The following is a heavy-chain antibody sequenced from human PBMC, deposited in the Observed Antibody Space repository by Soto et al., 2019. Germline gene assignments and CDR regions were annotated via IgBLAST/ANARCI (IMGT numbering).Heavy chain of an antibody. J-gene: IGHJ4*02. CDR3: ARVELWLVKTGYFDY. Sequence: SQTLSLTCAISGDSVSSNSAAWNWIRQSPSRGLEWLGRTYYRSKWYNDYAVSVKSRITINPDTSKNQFSLQLNSVTPEDTAVYYCARVELWLVKTGYFDYWCQGTLVTVS. D-gene: IGHD6-19*01. CDR1: GDSVSSNSAA. CDR2: TYYRSKWYN. V-gene: IGHV6-1*01.